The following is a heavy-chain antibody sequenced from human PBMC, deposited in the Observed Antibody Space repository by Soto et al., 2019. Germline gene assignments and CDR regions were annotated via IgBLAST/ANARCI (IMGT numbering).Heavy chain of an antibody. CDR1: GGSISSYY. Sequence: PSETLALTCTVSGGSISSYYWSWIRQPPGKGLGWIGYIYYSGSTNYNPSLKSRVTISVDTSKNQFSLKLSSVTAADTAVYYCARTLKRYIVATIPPFFDYWGQGTLVTVSS. D-gene: IGHD5-12*01. CDR2: IYYSGST. V-gene: IGHV4-59*08. CDR3: ARTLKRYIVATIPPFFDY. J-gene: IGHJ4*02.